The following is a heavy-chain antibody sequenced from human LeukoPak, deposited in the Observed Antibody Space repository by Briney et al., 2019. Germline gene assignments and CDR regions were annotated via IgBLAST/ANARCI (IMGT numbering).Heavy chain of an antibody. J-gene: IGHJ4*02. CDR1: GDSVSSNSAA. Sequence: SQTLSLTCAISGDSVSSNSAAWNWIRQSPSRGLEWLGRTYYRSKWYNDYAVSVKSRITINPDTSKNQFSLQLNSVTPEDTAVYYCARDIRLLPDTPILTVDRGQGTLVTVSS. D-gene: IGHD5-18*01. CDR2: TYYRSKWYN. CDR3: ARDIRLLPDTPILTVD. V-gene: IGHV6-1*01.